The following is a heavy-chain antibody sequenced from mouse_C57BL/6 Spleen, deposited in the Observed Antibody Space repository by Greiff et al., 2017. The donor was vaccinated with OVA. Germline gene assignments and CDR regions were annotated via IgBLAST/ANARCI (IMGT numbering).Heavy chain of an antibody. J-gene: IGHJ2*01. CDR2: ISYDGSN. Sequence: ESGPGLVNPSQSLSLTCSVTGYSLTSGYSWTWIRQFPGTKLEWMGYISYDGSNNYNPSLKNRISLTRDTSKNQFVLKLNSVTTEDTATDYCARDPNWYFDYWGQGTTLTVSS. V-gene: IGHV3-6*01. D-gene: IGHD4-1*01. CDR3: ARDPNWYFDY. CDR1: GYSLTSGYS.